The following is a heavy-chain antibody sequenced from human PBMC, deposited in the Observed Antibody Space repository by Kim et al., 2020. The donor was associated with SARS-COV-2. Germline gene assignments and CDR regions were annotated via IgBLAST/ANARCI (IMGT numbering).Heavy chain of an antibody. CDR3: ARVGEQLLDAFDI. D-gene: IGHD6-6*01. J-gene: IGHJ3*02. Sequence: SETLSLTCAVYGGSFSGYYWSWIRQPPGKGLEWIGEINHSGSTNYNPSLKSRVTISVDTSKNQFSLKLSSVTAADTSVYYCARVGEQLLDAFDIWGQGTMVTVSS. CDR2: INHSGST. CDR1: GGSFSGYY. V-gene: IGHV4-34*01.